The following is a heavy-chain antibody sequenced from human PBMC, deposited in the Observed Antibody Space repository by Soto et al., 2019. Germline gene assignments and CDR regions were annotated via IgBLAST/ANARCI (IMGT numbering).Heavy chain of an antibody. CDR1: GFTFTSSA. D-gene: IGHD3-3*02. Sequence: QMQLVQSGPEVKKPGTSVKVSCKASGFTFTSSAVQWVRQARGQRLEWIGWIVVGSGNTNYAQKFQERVTITRDMSTSTAYMELRSLRSEDTAVYYCAADPDVRIEPHLGQGPLVTVSS. CDR3: AADPDVRIEPH. J-gene: IGHJ4*02. V-gene: IGHV1-58*01. CDR2: IVVGSGNT.